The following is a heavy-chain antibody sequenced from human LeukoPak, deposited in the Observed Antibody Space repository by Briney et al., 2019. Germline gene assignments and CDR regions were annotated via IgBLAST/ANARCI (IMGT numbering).Heavy chain of an antibody. CDR2: IKQDGGEK. V-gene: IGHV3-7*01. D-gene: IGHD6-13*01. Sequence: GGSLRLSCAASGFTFSSYWMRWVRQAPGKGLEWVANIKQDGGEKYFVDSVKGRFTISRDNSKNTLYLEMNSLRPEDTALYCCAKDYSSSSDYFDFWGQGTLVTVSS. CDR1: GFTFSSYW. CDR3: AKDYSSSSDYFDF. J-gene: IGHJ4*02.